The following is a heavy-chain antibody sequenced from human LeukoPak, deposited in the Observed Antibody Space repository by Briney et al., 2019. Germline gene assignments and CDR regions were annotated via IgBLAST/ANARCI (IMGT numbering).Heavy chain of an antibody. J-gene: IGHJ6*02. Sequence: SETLSLTCTVSGGSFSSGSYYWSWIRQPPGKGLEWIGYIYYSGSTNYNPSLKSRVTISVDTSKNQFSLKLSSVTAADTAVYYCARDQYSSGWQPRNYYGMDVWGQGTTVTVSS. CDR1: GGSFSSGSYY. V-gene: IGHV4-61*01. CDR2: IYYSGST. CDR3: ARDQYSSGWQPRNYYGMDV. D-gene: IGHD6-19*01.